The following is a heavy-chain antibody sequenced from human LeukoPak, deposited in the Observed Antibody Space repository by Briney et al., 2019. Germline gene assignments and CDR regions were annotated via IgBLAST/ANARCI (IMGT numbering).Heavy chain of an antibody. V-gene: IGHV3-30*02. Sequence: GGSLRLSCAASGFIFSSYGMHWVRQAPDKGLEWVAFIRYDGSRKYYADSVKGRFTISRDNAKNSLYLQMSSLRSEDTAVYYCARGPLRWPIDYWGQGTLVTVSS. CDR3: ARGPLRWPIDY. CDR2: IRYDGSRK. CDR1: GFIFSSYG. J-gene: IGHJ4*02. D-gene: IGHD4-23*01.